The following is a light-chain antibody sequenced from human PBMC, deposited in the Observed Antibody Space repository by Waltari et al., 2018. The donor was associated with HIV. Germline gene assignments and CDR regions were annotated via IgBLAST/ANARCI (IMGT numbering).Light chain of an antibody. CDR1: QTVLYTSNTKNY. Sequence: DIVMTQSPDSLAASLGERATINCKSNQTVLYTSNTKNYLAWYQQKPGQPPKLLIYWASTRESGVPDRFSGSVSGTDFTLTIRSLQAEDVAVYYCQQYFSTPWTFGQGTKVEIK. CDR3: QQYFSTPWT. V-gene: IGKV4-1*01. J-gene: IGKJ1*01. CDR2: WAS.